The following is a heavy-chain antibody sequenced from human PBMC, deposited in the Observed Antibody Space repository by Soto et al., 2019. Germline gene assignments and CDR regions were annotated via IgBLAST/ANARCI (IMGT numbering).Heavy chain of an antibody. D-gene: IGHD2-15*01. V-gene: IGHV3-21*01. CDR1: GLTFSSYS. Sequence: GGSLRLSCAASGLTFSSYSMNWVRQAPGKGLEWVSSISSSSSYIYYADSVKGRFTISRDNAKNSLYLQMNSLRAEDTAVYYCAREWAAPGGWFDPWGQGTLVTVSS. J-gene: IGHJ5*02. CDR2: ISSSSSYI. CDR3: AREWAAPGGWFDP.